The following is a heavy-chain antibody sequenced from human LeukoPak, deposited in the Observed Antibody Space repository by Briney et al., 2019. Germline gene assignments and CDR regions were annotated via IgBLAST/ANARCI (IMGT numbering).Heavy chain of an antibody. CDR2: ISYDGSNK. V-gene: IGHV3-30*04. D-gene: IGHD6-19*01. CDR3: AKVRRGRIAVAGTDLNFDY. Sequence: GGSLRLSCAASGFTFSSYAMHWVRQAPGKGLEWVAVISYDGSNKYYADSVKGRFTISRDNSKNTLYLQMNSLRAEDTAVYYCAKVRRGRIAVAGTDLNFDYWGQGTLVTVSS. J-gene: IGHJ4*02. CDR1: GFTFSSYA.